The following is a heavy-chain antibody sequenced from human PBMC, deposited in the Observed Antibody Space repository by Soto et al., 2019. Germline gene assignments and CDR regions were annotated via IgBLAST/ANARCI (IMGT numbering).Heavy chain of an antibody. Sequence: QVQLVESGGGVVQPGRSLRLFCAASGFTFSSYDMHWVRQAPGKGLEWVAVISFDGTNKYYADSVKGRFTISRDNSKNTLYLQMNSLRAEDTAAYYCANNYGDLSYFDYWGQGTLVTVSS. V-gene: IGHV3-30*18. D-gene: IGHD4-17*01. CDR2: ISFDGTNK. J-gene: IGHJ4*02. CDR1: GFTFSSYD. CDR3: ANNYGDLSYFDY.